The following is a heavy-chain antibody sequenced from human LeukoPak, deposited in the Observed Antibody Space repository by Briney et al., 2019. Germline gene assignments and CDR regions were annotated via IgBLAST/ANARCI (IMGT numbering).Heavy chain of an antibody. J-gene: IGHJ4*02. CDR2: ISGSGGST. Sequence: GGSLRLSCAASGFTFSSYAMSWVRQAPGKGLEWVSAISGSGGSTYYADSVKGRFTISRDNSKNTLYLQMDSLRAEDMALYYCARFPSSAWFYDYWGQGTLVTVSA. D-gene: IGHD6-19*01. CDR1: GFTFSSYA. CDR3: ARFPSSAWFYDY. V-gene: IGHV3-23*01.